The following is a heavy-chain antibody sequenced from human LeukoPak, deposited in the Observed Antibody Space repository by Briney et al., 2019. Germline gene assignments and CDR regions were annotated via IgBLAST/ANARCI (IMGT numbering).Heavy chain of an antibody. J-gene: IGHJ4*02. CDR1: GGSISSGDYY. CDR2: IYYSGST. V-gene: IGHV4-30-4*01. CDR3: AREGGPYRPLDD. Sequence: PSETLSLTCSVSGGSISSGDYYWSWIRQPPGKGLEWIGHIYYSGSTHHNPSLKSRVTISVDTSKNQFSLKLSSVTATDTAVYYCAREGGPYRPLDDAGRGTLVNGSS.